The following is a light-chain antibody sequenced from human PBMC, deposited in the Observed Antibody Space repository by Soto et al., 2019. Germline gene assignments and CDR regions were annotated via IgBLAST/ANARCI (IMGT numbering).Light chain of an antibody. CDR1: QSIRSY. Sequence: DIQMTQSPSSLSASVGDRVTITCRASQSIRSYLNWYQQKPGRAPKLLIYSAFSLQSGVPSRFSGSGSGTEFTLTISRLQPEDFATYYCQQSYTPLTFGGGTKVDIE. CDR2: SAF. J-gene: IGKJ4*01. CDR3: QQSYTPLT. V-gene: IGKV1-39*01.